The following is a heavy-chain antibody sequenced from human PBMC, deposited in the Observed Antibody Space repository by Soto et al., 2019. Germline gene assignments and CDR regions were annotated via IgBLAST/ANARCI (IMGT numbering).Heavy chain of an antibody. CDR2: ISAYNGNT. CDR1: GYTFTNYG. V-gene: IGHV1-18*01. D-gene: IGHD6-13*01. Sequence: ASVKVSCKASGYTFTNYGISWVRQAPGQGLEWMGWISAYNGNTNYAQKLQGRVTMTTDTSTSTAYMELRSLRSDDTAVYYCARASTPRSLVGYWGQGTLVTVSS. CDR3: ARASTPRSLVGY. J-gene: IGHJ4*02.